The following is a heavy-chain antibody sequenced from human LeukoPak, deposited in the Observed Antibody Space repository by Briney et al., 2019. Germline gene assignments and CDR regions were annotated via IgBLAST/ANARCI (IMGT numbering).Heavy chain of an antibody. J-gene: IGHJ6*03. CDR2: IYYSGST. CDR1: GGSISSSSYY. CDR3: ARQPYYYYYYYMDV. Sequence: PSETLSLTCTVSGGSISSSSYYWGWIRQPPGKGLEWIGSIYYSGSTYYNPSLKSRVTISVDTSKNQFSLKLSSVTAADTAVYYCARQPYYYYYYYMDVWGKGTTVTVSS. V-gene: IGHV4-39*01.